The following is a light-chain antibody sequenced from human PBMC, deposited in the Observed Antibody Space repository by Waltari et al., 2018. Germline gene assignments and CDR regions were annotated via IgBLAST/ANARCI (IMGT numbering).Light chain of an antibody. V-gene: IGLV2-14*03. CDR3: ISYTSTTTYVV. CDR1: SSDVGGYDY. CDR2: DVN. Sequence: QSALTQPASVSASPGQSITISCTGTSSDVGGYDYVSWYQQHPGKAPQLIIYDVNKRPSGVSHRFSASKSGNTASLTIFGLQAEDEADDYCISYTSTTTYVVVGGGTKLTVL. J-gene: IGLJ2*01.